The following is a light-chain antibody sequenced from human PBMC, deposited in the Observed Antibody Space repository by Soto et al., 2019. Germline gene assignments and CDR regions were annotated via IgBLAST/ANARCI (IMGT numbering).Light chain of an antibody. J-gene: IGLJ1*01. CDR1: SSNIGGNS. CDR3: GSWDSSLSAYV. V-gene: IGLV1-51*01. CDR2: DDN. Sequence: VLTQPPSVSAAPGQKVTISCSGSSSNIGGNSVSWYQQLPGTAPKLLIYDDNKRPSGIPDRFSGSKSGTSATLGITGFQTGDEADYYCGSWDSSLSAYVFGIGTKVTVL.